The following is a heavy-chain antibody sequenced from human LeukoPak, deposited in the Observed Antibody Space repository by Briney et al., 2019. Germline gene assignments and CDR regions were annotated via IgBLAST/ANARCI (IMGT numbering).Heavy chain of an antibody. CDR1: GFTFSRYE. Sequence: GGSLRLSCAASGFTFSRYEMNWVRQAPGKGLEWVSVIGDNGDITYYADSVKGRFTISRDNSKNNLYLEMNSLRAEDTAVYYCAKGGLRIVRSFDFWGQGTLVTVSS. D-gene: IGHD1-14*01. J-gene: IGHJ4*02. CDR3: AKGGLRIVRSFDF. V-gene: IGHV3-23*01. CDR2: IGDNGDIT.